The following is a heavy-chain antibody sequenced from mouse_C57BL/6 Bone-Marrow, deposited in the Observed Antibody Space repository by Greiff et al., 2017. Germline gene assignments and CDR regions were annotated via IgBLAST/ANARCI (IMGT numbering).Heavy chain of an antibody. Sequence: EVQLQQSGPVLVKPGASVKMSCKASGYTFTDYYMNWVKQSHGKSLEWIGVINPYNGGTSYNQKFKGKATLTVDKSSSTAYMELNSLTSEDSAVYYCARLYSKVAWFAYWGQGTLVTVSA. J-gene: IGHJ3*01. CDR3: ARLYSKVAWFAY. V-gene: IGHV1-19*01. D-gene: IGHD2-5*01. CDR1: GYTFTDYY. CDR2: INPYNGGT.